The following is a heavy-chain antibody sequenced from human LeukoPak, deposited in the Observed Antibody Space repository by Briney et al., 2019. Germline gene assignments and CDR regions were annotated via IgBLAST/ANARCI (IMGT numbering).Heavy chain of an antibody. Sequence: PSETLSLTCTVSGCSISCYYWSWIRQPPGKGLEWIGYIYYSGSTNYNPSLKSRVTISVDTSKNQFSLKLSSVNAADRDVYSCARDDSTGFLDYWGQGTLVTVSS. J-gene: IGHJ4*02. V-gene: IGHV4-59*01. CDR2: IYYSGST. CDR3: ARDDSTGFLDY. D-gene: IGHD3-9*01. CDR1: GCSISCYY.